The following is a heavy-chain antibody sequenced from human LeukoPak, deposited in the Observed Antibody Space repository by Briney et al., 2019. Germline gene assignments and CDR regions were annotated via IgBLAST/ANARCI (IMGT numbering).Heavy chain of an antibody. CDR3: ARGWSSGWFDY. D-gene: IGHD6-19*01. Sequence: SETLSLTCTLSGGSISSGGYYWSYIRHPTGKGLEWIGYIYYSGSTYYNPSLKSRVTISVDTSKSQFSLKLSSVTAADTAVYYCARGWSSGWFDYWGQGTLVTVSS. J-gene: IGHJ4*02. CDR1: GGSISSGGYY. CDR2: IYYSGST. V-gene: IGHV4-31*03.